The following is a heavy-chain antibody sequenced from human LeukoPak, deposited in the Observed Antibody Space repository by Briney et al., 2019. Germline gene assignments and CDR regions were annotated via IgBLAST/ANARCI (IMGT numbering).Heavy chain of an antibody. CDR3: AWLYSDAFNI. CDR1: GVPFNAW. V-gene: IGHV3-15*01. J-gene: IGHJ3*02. CDR2: IKGKSAGGTT. D-gene: IGHD2-15*01. Sequence: KAGGSLRLSCAVSGVPFNAWVSWGRQAPGKRLEWVGRIKGKSAGGTTDYAAPVKGRFTILKDDSENTLYLQMNSLTTEDTAVYYCAWLYSDAFNIWGQGTMVTVSS.